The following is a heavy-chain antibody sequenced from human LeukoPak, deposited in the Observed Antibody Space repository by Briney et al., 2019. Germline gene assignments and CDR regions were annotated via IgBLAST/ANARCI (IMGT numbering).Heavy chain of an antibody. J-gene: IGHJ4*02. D-gene: IGHD3-3*01. CDR2: ISGSGGNT. CDR1: GFTFSSYA. Sequence: GGSPTLSCAASGFTFSSYAMTWVRQAPGKGLEWVSGISGSGGNTYYTDSVRGRLSISRDNSKNTLYLQMNSLRAEDTAIYYCAKGLGVVIDFLVFDNWGQGTLVTVSS. CDR3: AKGLGVVIDFLVFDN. V-gene: IGHV3-23*01.